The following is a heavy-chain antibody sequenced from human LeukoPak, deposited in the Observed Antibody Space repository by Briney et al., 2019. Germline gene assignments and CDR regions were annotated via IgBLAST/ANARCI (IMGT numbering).Heavy chain of an antibody. CDR3: ARGTNRPRYYYYYYMDV. Sequence: PSETLSLTCAVYGGSFSGYYWSWIRQPPGKGLEWIGEINHSGSTNYNPSLKSRVTISVDTSKNQFSLKLSSVTAADTAVYYCARGTNRPRYYYYYYMDVWGKETTVTVSS. V-gene: IGHV4-34*01. CDR2: INHSGST. D-gene: IGHD3-9*01. J-gene: IGHJ6*03. CDR1: GGSFSGYY.